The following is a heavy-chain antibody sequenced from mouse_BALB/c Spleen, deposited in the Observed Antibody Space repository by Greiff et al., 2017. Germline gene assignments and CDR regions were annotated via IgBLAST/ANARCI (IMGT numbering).Heavy chain of an antibody. Sequence: EVKLVESGGGLVQPGGSRKLSCAASGFTFSSFGMHWVRQAPEKGLEWVAYISSGSSTIYYADTVKGRFTISRDNPKNTLFLQMTSLRSEDTAMDYCARSGGITEGFAYWGQGTLVTVSA. V-gene: IGHV5-17*02. CDR2: ISSGSSTI. J-gene: IGHJ3*01. D-gene: IGHD2-4*01. CDR3: ARSGGITEGFAY. CDR1: GFTFSSFG.